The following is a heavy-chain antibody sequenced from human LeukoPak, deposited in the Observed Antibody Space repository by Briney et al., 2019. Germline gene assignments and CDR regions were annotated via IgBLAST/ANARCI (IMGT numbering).Heavy chain of an antibody. CDR2: INPSGTNT. V-gene: IGHV1-46*01. CDR3: AREESGGYFVY. CDR1: GYTFPSYY. D-gene: IGHD2-8*02. J-gene: IGHJ4*02. Sequence: ASVKVSCKASGYTFPSYYMHWVRQAPGQGLEWMGLINPSGTNTNYAQKFRGRVTMTRDTSTSTVYMDLSSLRSEDTAMYFCAREESGGYFVYWGQGTLVTVSS.